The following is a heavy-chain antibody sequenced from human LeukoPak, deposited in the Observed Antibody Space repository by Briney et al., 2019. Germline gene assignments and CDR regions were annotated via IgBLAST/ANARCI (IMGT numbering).Heavy chain of an antibody. CDR3: AKYRTGPPYGLDV. J-gene: IGHJ6*02. CDR1: GFTFSSYA. D-gene: IGHD4-11*01. V-gene: IGHV3-23*01. Sequence: GGSLRLSCGASGFTFSSYAMSWVRQAPGKGLEWVSGISGSGGSTYYADSVKGRFTISRDNSKNTLYLQMNSLRAEDTAIYYCAKYRTGPPYGLDVWGQGTTVTVSS. CDR2: ISGSGGST.